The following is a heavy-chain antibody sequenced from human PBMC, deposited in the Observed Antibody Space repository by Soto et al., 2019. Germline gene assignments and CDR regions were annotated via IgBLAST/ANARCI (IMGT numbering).Heavy chain of an antibody. CDR2: MNPNSGNT. D-gene: IGHD2-2*01. CDR3: AXTPVVPAAMGXYYYYYMDV. J-gene: IGHJ6*03. Sequence: QVQLVQSGAEVKKPGASVKVSCKASGYTFTSYDINWVRQATGQGLEWMGWMNPNSGNTGYAQKFQGRVTMTRNTSISTAYMELSSLXSEDXAVYYXAXTPVVPAAMGXYYYYYMDVWGKGTTVTVSS. V-gene: IGHV1-8*01. CDR1: GYTFTSYD.